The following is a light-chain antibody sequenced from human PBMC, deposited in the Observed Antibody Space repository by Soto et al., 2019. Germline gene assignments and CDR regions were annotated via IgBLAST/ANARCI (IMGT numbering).Light chain of an antibody. CDR3: QQYNTYPLT. Sequence: DIQMTQSPSTLSAPVGDRVTITCRASQSIRSWLAWYQQKPGKAPNLLIYMASTLETGVPSRFSGSGSGTEFTLTISSLQPDDFATYYCQQYNTYPLTFGQGTKLEI. J-gene: IGKJ2*01. CDR1: QSIRSW. V-gene: IGKV1-5*03. CDR2: MAS.